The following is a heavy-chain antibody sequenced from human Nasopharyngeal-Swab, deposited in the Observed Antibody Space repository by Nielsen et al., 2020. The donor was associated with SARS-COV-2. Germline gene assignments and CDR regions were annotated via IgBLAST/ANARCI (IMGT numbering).Heavy chain of an antibody. CDR1: GFAFSSYG. V-gene: IGHV3-33*08. CDR2: IWYDGSNK. D-gene: IGHD6-25*01. CDR3: ARDRSSGGFDI. J-gene: IGHJ3*02. Sequence: SLKISCAASGFAFSSYGMHWVRQAPGKGLEWVAVIWYDGSNKYYADSVKGRFTISRDNSKNTLYLQMNSLRAEDTAVYYCARDRSSGGFDIWGQGTMVTVSS.